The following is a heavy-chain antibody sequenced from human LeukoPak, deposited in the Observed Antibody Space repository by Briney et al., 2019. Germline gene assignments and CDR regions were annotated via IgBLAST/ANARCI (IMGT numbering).Heavy chain of an antibody. CDR3: ARDLMGEDNY. CDR2: IWYDGSNK. J-gene: IGHJ4*02. Sequence: GGSLRLSCAASGFGMHWVRQAPGKGLEWVAIIWYDGSNKYYSDSVKDRFTISRDNSKNTLYLQMNSLRAEDTAVYYCARDLMGEDNYWGQGTLVTVSS. V-gene: IGHV3-33*01. CDR1: GFG. D-gene: IGHD1-26*01.